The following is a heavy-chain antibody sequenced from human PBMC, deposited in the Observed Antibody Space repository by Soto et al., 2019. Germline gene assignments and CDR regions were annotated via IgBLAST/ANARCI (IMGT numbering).Heavy chain of an antibody. D-gene: IGHD6-19*01. CDR2: IYYSGST. Sequence: QVQLQESGPGLVKPSETLSLTCTVSGGSISSYYWSWIRQPPGKGLEWIGYIYYSGSTNYNPSLKSRVTISVDTSKNQFSLKLSSVTAADTAVYYCARQESSGWYYWGQGTLVTVSS. V-gene: IGHV4-59*08. J-gene: IGHJ4*02. CDR1: GGSISSYY. CDR3: ARQESSGWYY.